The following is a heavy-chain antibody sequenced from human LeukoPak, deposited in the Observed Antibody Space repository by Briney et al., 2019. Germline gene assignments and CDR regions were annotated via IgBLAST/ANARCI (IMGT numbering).Heavy chain of an antibody. CDR3: ARRVRGVKYY. D-gene: IGHD3-10*01. Sequence: GGSLRLSCAAYGFSLSGYWMSWVRQAPGKGLEWVARLHADGNEKYFVHSVKGRFTVSRDNSKNTLYLQMNSLRAEDTAVYYCARRVRGVKYYWGQGTLVTVSS. V-gene: IGHV3-7*03. CDR1: GFSLSGYW. J-gene: IGHJ4*02. CDR2: LHADGNEK.